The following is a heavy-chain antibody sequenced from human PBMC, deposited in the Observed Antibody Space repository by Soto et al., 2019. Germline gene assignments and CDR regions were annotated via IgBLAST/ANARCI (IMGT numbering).Heavy chain of an antibody. D-gene: IGHD5-12*01. CDR2: IIPIFGTT. Sequence: GASVKVSCKASGGTFSNYPISWVRHAPGQGLEWMGGIIPIFGTTNYAQKFQGRVTITADESTSTAYMELSSLRSEDTAVFYCARGNHRWLQLWYFDLWGRGTLVTVSS. CDR1: GGTFSNYP. J-gene: IGHJ2*01. V-gene: IGHV1-69*13. CDR3: ARGNHRWLQLWYFDL.